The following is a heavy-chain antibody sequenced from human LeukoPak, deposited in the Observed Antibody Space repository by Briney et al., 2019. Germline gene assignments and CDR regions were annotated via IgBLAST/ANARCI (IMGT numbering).Heavy chain of an antibody. Sequence: SETLSLTCTVSGGSISSYYWSWIRQPPGKGLEWIGYIYYSGSTNYNPSLKSRVTISVDTSKNQFSLKLSSVTAAGTAVYYCARAAPWFDPWGQGTLVTVSS. CDR1: GGSISSYY. V-gene: IGHV4-59*01. CDR2: IYYSGST. J-gene: IGHJ5*02. CDR3: ARAAPWFDP.